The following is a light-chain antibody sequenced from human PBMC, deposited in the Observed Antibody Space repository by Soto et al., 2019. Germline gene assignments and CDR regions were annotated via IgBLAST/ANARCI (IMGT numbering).Light chain of an antibody. J-gene: IGLJ1*01. CDR2: EGT. V-gene: IGLV2-23*01. CDR3: CAYVGARSYV. Sequence: SVLTQPASVSGSPGQSITISCTGTNNLVSWYQQYPGKAPKVVVYEGTKRPSGVSNRFSGSNSGGTASLTISGLQAKDEASYFCCAYVGARSYVFGPGTKVTVL. CDR1: NNL.